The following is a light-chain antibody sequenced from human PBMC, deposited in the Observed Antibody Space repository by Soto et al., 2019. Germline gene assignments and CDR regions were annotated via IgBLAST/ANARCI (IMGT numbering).Light chain of an antibody. CDR1: SSGVGGYNF. V-gene: IGLV2-14*01. J-gene: IGLJ2*01. Sequence: QSALTQPASVSGSPGQSITISCTGTSSGVGGYNFVSWYQHHPGKAPKLIIYEVSNRPSGVSNRFSASKSGNTASLTIFGLQAEDEADYYCSSYTNSSTLVLFGGGPKLTVL. CDR2: EVS. CDR3: SSYTNSSTLVL.